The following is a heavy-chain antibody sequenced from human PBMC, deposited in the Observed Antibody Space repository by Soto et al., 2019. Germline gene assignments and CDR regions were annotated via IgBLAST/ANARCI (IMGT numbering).Heavy chain of an antibody. Sequence: QVQLQESGPGLVKPSETLSLTCTVSGGSISSYYWSWIRQPPGKGLEWIGYIYYSGSTNYNPSLRIRVTISVDTSKNQFSLKLSSVTAADTAVYYCAREATMVRGVMGRFDPWGQGTLVTVSS. D-gene: IGHD3-10*01. J-gene: IGHJ5*02. V-gene: IGHV4-59*01. CDR1: GGSISSYY. CDR2: IYYSGST. CDR3: AREATMVRGVMGRFDP.